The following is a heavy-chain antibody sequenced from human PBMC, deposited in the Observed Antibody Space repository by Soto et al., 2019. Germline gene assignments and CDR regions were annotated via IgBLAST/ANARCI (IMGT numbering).Heavy chain of an antibody. CDR1: GFTFSNFA. D-gene: IGHD2-2*01. Sequence: GGSLRLSCAASGFTFSNFAMSWVRQAPGKGLEWVSTISGTGGSTYYADSVKGRFTVSRDNAKNTLSLQVTSLRAEDTAVYYCAKPKGVPAARDDYYYYGMDVWGQGTTVTVSS. J-gene: IGHJ6*02. V-gene: IGHV3-23*01. CDR2: ISGTGGST. CDR3: AKPKGVPAARDDYYYYGMDV.